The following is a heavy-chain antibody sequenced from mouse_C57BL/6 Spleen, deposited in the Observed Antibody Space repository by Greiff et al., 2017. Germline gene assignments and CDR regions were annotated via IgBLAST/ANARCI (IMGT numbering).Heavy chain of an antibody. J-gene: IGHJ1*03. D-gene: IGHD1-1*01. Sequence: VQLQQSGTELVKPGASVKLSCKASGYTFTSYWMHWVKQRPGQGLEWIGNINPSNGGTNYNEKFKGKATLTVDKSSSTAYMQLSSLTSEDSAVYYGAYYGSSRSYWYFDVWGTGTTVTVSS. CDR3: AYYGSSRSYWYFDV. V-gene: IGHV1-53*01. CDR1: GYTFTSYW. CDR2: INPSNGGT.